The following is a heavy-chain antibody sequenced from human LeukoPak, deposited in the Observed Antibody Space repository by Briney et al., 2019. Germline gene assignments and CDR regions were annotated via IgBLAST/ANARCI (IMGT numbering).Heavy chain of an antibody. CDR3: ARVWYSGSYPVDY. Sequence: GGSLRLSCAASGFTFSSYSMNWVRQAPGKGLEWVSSISSSSSYIYYADSVKGRFTISRDNAKNSLYLQMNSLRAEDTAVYYCARVWYSGSYPVDYWGQGTLVTVSS. CDR1: GFTFSSYS. V-gene: IGHV3-21*01. D-gene: IGHD1-26*01. CDR2: ISSSSSYI. J-gene: IGHJ4*02.